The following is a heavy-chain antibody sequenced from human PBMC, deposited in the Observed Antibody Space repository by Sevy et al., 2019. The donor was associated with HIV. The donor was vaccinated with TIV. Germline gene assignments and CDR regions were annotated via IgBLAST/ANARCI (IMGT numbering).Heavy chain of an antibody. Sequence: GGSLRLSCAASGFTFSSYWINWVRQAPGEGLEWVANINQGGNQKHYMDSVKGRFTISRDNAENAVYLQMNSLRVDDTAVYYCARGPSGAAAGRFGSWGQGTLVTVSS. CDR2: INQGGNQK. CDR3: ARGPSGAAAGRFGS. D-gene: IGHD6-13*01. V-gene: IGHV3-7*01. CDR1: GFTFSSYW. J-gene: IGHJ4*02.